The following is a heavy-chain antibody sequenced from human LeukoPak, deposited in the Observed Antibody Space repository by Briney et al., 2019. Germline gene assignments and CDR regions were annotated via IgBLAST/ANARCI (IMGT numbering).Heavy chain of an antibody. D-gene: IGHD6-19*01. CDR3: ARGSWLVPFDY. V-gene: IGHV1-8*02. CDR2: MNPNSGNT. Sequence: ASVKVSCKASGYTFTSYGISWVRQAPGQGLEWMGWMNPNSGNTGYAQKFQGRVTMTRNTSISTAYMELSSLRSEDTAVYYCARGSWLVPFDYWGQGTLVTVSS. J-gene: IGHJ4*02. CDR1: GYTFTSYG.